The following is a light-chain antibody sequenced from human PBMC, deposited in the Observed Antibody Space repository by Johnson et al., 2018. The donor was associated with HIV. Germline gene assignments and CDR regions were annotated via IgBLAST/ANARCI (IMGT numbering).Light chain of an antibody. V-gene: IGLV1-51*02. J-gene: IGLJ1*01. CDR3: GTWDSSLSYV. CDR2: ETN. Sequence: QSVLTQPPSVSAAPGQKVTISCSGSSSNVGNNYVSWYQQLPGAAPKLLIYETNKRPSGIPDRFSGSQSGTSATLGITGLQTGDEADYYCGTWDSSLSYVFGTGTKVTVL. CDR1: SSNVGNNY.